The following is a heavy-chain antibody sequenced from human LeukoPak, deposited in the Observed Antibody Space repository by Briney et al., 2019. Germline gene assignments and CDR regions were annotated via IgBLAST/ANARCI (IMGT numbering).Heavy chain of an antibody. J-gene: IGHJ5*02. CDR3: AKGGTVTKKGWFDP. CDR2: ISASGGST. CDR1: GFTFSSYA. D-gene: IGHD4-17*01. Sequence: GGSLRLSCAASGFTFSSYAMTWVRQAPGKGLEWVSGISASGGSTYYVDSVKGRFTISRDTSKSTLYLQMNSLRVEDTAVYYCAKGGTVTKKGWFDPWGQGTLVTVSS. V-gene: IGHV3-23*01.